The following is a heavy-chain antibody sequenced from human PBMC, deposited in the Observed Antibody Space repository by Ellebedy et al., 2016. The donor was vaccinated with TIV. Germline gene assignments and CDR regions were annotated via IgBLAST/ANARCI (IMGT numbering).Heavy chain of an antibody. J-gene: IGHJ4*02. V-gene: IGHV6-1*01. CDR1: GDSVSSNSAA. CDR2: TYYRSKWYN. Sequence: SQTLSLTXXISGDSVSSNSAAWNWIRQSPSRGLEWLGRTYYRSKWYNDYAVSVKSRITINPDTSKNQFSLQLNSVTPEDTAVYYCARDIAAAGTRALLPPFDYWGQGTLVTVSS. CDR3: ARDIAAAGTRALLPPFDY. D-gene: IGHD6-13*01.